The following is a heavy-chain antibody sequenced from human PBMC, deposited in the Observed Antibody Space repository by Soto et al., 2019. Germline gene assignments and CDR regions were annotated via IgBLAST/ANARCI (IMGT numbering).Heavy chain of an antibody. Sequence: ASVKVSCKASGYTFTSYDINWVRQATGQGPEWMGWMNPNSGNTGYAQKFQGRVTMTRNTSISTAYMELSSLRSEDTAVYYCAIPAVYDDGXYGAFDIWGQGTMVTVSS. CDR2: MNPNSGNT. D-gene: IGHD4-17*01. CDR1: GYTFTSYD. J-gene: IGHJ3*02. V-gene: IGHV1-8*01. CDR3: AIPAVYDDGXYGAFDI.